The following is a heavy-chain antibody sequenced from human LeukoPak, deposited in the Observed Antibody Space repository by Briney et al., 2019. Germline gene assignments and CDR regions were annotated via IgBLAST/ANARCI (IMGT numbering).Heavy chain of an antibody. V-gene: IGHV1-8*03. J-gene: IGHJ5*02. CDR2: MNPNSGNT. D-gene: IGHD1-26*01. Sequence: ASVKVSCKASGYTFTSYDINWVRQATGQGLEWMGWMNPNSGNTGYAQKFQGRVTITRNTSISTAYMELSSLRSEDTAVYYCARGRGGIVTDWFDPWGQGTLVTVSS. CDR3: ARGRGGIVTDWFDP. CDR1: GYTFTSYD.